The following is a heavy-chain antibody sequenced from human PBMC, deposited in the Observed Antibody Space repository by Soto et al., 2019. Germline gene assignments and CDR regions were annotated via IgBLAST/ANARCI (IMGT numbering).Heavy chain of an antibody. CDR2: ISYDGSNK. CDR3: AKEQEDYSIYYYYGMDV. D-gene: IGHD2-15*01. V-gene: IGHV3-30*18. Sequence: QVQLVESGGGVVQPGRSLRLSCAASGFTFSSYGMHWVRQAPGKGLEWVAVISYDGSNKYYADSVKGRFTISRDNSKNTLYLQMNSLRAEDTAVYYCAKEQEDYSIYYYYGMDVWGQGTTVTVSS. CDR1: GFTFSSYG. J-gene: IGHJ6*02.